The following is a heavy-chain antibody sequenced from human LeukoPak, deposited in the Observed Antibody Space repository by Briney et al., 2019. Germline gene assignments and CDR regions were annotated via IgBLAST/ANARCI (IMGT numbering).Heavy chain of an antibody. V-gene: IGHV4-4*07. D-gene: IGHD3-10*01. J-gene: IGHJ4*02. CDR1: GDSISSYY. CDR2: IYGSGST. Sequence: SETLSLTCSVSGDSISSYYWSWIRQPAGKGLEWIGRIYGSGSTNYNPSLKTRVTLSVDTAKNQFSLRLSSVIAADTAVYYCATDLGETDGSGSYLFGYWGQGTLVTVSS. CDR3: ATDLGETDGSGSYLFGY.